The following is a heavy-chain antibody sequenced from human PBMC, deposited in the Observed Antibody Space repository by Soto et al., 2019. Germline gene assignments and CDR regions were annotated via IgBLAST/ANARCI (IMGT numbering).Heavy chain of an antibody. Sequence: QVQLVQSGAEVKKPGSSVKVSCKASGGTFSSYTISWVRQAPGQGLEWMGRIITILGIANYAQKFQGRVTITADKSTSTAYMELSSLRSEDTAVYYCARVPAARTLYFDYWGQGTLVTVSS. CDR3: ARVPAARTLYFDY. CDR2: IITILGIA. CDR1: GGTFSSYT. D-gene: IGHD1-1*01. J-gene: IGHJ4*02. V-gene: IGHV1-69*02.